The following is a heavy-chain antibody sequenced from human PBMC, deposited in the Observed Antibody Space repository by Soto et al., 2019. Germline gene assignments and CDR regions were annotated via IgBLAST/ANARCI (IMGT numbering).Heavy chain of an antibody. Sequence: GGSLEISCKGSGYRFSSYWIACVRQMPGKGLEWMGIIYPGDSDTRYSPSFQGQVTFSVDKSNNTAYLQWSSLKASDTAMYYCARQGSNGAYYYYGMEVWGEGTEVTVSS. CDR1: GYRFSSYW. CDR3: ARQGSNGAYYYYGMEV. V-gene: IGHV5-51*01. J-gene: IGHJ6*02. CDR2: IYPGDSDT. D-gene: IGHD2-8*01.